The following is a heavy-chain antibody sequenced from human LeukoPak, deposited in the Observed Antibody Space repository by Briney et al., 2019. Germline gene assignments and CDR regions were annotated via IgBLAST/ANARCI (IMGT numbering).Heavy chain of an antibody. D-gene: IGHD2-15*01. CDR2: ISYDESDK. CDR3: AKGVVAATNAAYYGMDV. J-gene: IGHJ6*02. CDR1: GFTFSNYG. V-gene: IGHV3-30*18. Sequence: GRSLRLSCAASGFTFSNYGMHWVRQAPGRGLEWVAVISYDESDKYYADSVKGRFTISRDNSKNTLYLQMNSLRPEDTAVYYCAKGVVAATNAAYYGMDVWGQGTTVTVSS.